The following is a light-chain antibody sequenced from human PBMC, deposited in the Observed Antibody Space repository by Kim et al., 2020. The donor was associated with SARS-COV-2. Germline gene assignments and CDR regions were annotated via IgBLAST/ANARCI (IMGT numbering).Light chain of an antibody. V-gene: IGLV1-47*01. CDR3: AAWDDSLSGRV. Sequence: ELTQPPSASGTPGQRVTISCSGSSSNIGSNYVYWYQQLPGTAPKLLIYRNNQRPSGVPDRFSGSKSGTTASLAISGLRSEDEADYYCAAWDDSLSGRVFGGGTQLTVL. CDR2: RNN. J-gene: IGLJ3*02. CDR1: SSNIGSNY.